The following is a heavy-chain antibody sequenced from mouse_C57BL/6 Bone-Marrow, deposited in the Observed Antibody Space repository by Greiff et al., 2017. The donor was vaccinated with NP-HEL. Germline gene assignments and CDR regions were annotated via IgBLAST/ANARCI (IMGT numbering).Heavy chain of an antibody. V-gene: IGHV1-7*01. CDR2: INPSSGYT. CDR1: GYTFTSYW. CDR3: ASPLWLRRNYFDY. J-gene: IGHJ2*01. Sequence: VQLQQSGAELAKPGASVKLSCKASGYTFTSYWMHWVKQRPGQGLEWIGYINPSSGYTKYNQKFKDKATLTADKSSSTAYMQLSSLTYEDSAVYYCASPLWLRRNYFDYWGQGTTLTVSS. D-gene: IGHD2-2*01.